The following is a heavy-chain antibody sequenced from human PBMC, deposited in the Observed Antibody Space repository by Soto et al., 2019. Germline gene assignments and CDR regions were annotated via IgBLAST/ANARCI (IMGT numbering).Heavy chain of an antibody. D-gene: IGHD2-15*01. CDR2: VGGSGSDT. CDR1: AINFRSYA. J-gene: IGHJ4*02. CDR3: AKPAPDMLVIPNGGFDY. V-gene: IGHV3-23*01. Sequence: AGGSLRLSCSASAINFRSYAMSWVRQAPGKGLEWVSAVGGSGSDTYYADSVKGRFTISRDNYENSLYLHMNGLRPEDTAVYYCAKPAPDMLVIPNGGFDYWGQGNLVTVSS.